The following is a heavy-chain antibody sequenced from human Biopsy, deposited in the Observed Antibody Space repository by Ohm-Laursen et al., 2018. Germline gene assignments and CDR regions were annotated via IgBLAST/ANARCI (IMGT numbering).Heavy chain of an antibody. J-gene: IGHJ4*02. CDR2: IYLGGTT. V-gene: IGHV3-53*01. CDR3: ATELTKANGWNYFDY. D-gene: IGHD2-15*01. Sequence: SLRLSCAASGITVSGNYMTWVRQAPGKGLEWVSVIYLGGTTYYADSVKGRFTISRDNSKNMVYLQMNSLRAEDTAVYYCATELTKANGWNYFDYWGQGTPVTVSS. CDR1: GITVSGNY.